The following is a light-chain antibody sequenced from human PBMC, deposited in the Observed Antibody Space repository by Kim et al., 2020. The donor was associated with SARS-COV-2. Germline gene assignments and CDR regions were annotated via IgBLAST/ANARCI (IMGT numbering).Light chain of an antibody. J-gene: IGKJ1*01. Sequence: DIQMTQSPSSLSASVGDRVTITCRASQGIGNYLAWYQQKPGKLPKVLIYGSSTLQSGVPSRFSGSGSGTDFTLTISGLQREDVATYYCHKYNSAPLTFGQGTKVEIK. CDR2: GSS. V-gene: IGKV1-27*01. CDR1: QGIGNY. CDR3: HKYNSAPLT.